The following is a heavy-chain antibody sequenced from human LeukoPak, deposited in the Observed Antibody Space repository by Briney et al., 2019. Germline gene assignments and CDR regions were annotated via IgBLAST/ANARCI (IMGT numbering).Heavy chain of an antibody. Sequence: ASVKVSCKASGYTFTSYGISWVRQAPGQGLEWMGWISAYNGNTNYAQKLQGRVTMTTDTSTSTAYMELRSLRSDDTAVYYCARWTYYCDSSGLHYFDYWGQGTLVTVSS. J-gene: IGHJ4*02. CDR3: ARWTYYCDSSGLHYFDY. D-gene: IGHD3-22*01. CDR2: ISAYNGNT. CDR1: GYTFTSYG. V-gene: IGHV1-18*01.